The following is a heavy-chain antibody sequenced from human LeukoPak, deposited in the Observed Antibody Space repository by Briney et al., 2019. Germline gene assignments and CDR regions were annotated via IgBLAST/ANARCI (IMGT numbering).Heavy chain of an antibody. CDR2: VRDRGNSYAT. CDR3: TRQRPQTGTFDY. V-gene: IGHV3-73*01. Sequence: GGSLRLSCAASGFTFSDSPMHWVRQASGKGLEWVGRVRDRGNSYATGYAASVKGRFTISGDDSKNTAYLQMNGLIMDDTAVYYCTRQRPQTGTFDYWGQGALVTVSS. CDR1: GFTFSDSP. J-gene: IGHJ4*02. D-gene: IGHD3-9*01.